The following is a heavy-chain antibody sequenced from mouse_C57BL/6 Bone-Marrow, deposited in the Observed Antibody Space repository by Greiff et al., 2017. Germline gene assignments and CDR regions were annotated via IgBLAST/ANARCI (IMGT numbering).Heavy chain of an antibody. CDR3: ARRGTVGDY. D-gene: IGHD1-1*01. Sequence: VQLVESGAELVRPGASVKLSCKASGYTFTDYYINWVKQRPGQGLEWIARIYPGSGNTYYNEKFKGKATLTAEKSSSTAYMQLSSLTSEDSAVYFCARRGTVGDYWGQGTTLTVSS. V-gene: IGHV1-76*01. CDR2: IYPGSGNT. J-gene: IGHJ2*01. CDR1: GYTFTDYY.